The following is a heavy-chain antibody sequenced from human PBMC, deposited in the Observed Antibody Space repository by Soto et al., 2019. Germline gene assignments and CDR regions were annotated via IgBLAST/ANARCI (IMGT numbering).Heavy chain of an antibody. D-gene: IGHD4-17*01. CDR2: IYSGGST. CDR1: GFTVSSNY. CDR3: ARLLYGYYYYYMDV. J-gene: IGHJ6*03. Sequence: GGSLRLSCAASGFTVSSNYVSWVRQAPGKGLEWVSVIYSGGSTYYADSVKGRFTISRDNSKNTLYLQMNSLRAEDTAVYYCARLLYGYYYYYMDVWGKGTTVTVSS. V-gene: IGHV3-66*04.